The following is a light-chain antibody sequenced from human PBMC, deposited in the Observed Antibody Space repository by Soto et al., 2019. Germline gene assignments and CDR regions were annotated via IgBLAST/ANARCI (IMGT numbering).Light chain of an antibody. V-gene: IGKV1D-8*01. CDR2: AAS. Sequence: IWMTQSPSLLSASTGDRVTISCLMSQGISSYLAWYQQKPGKAPELLIYAASTLQSGVPSRFSGSGSGTDFTLTISCLQSEDFATYYCQQYYSFPWTFGQGTKVDIK. CDR1: QGISSY. J-gene: IGKJ1*01. CDR3: QQYYSFPWT.